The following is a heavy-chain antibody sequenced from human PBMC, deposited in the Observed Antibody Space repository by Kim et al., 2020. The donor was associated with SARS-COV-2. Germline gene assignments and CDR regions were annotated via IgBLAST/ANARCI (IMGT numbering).Heavy chain of an antibody. V-gene: IGHV3-33*05. J-gene: IGHJ6*02. D-gene: IGHD2-15*01. Sequence: GGSLRLSCAASGFTFINYGMFWVRQAPGKGLEWVAFISYDESEKYYADSVKGRFTISRDTSQNTLYLQMNSLRAEDTAVYYCARDGTYCSGGSCPLPHFYYAMDVWGQGTTLTVSS. CDR2: ISYDESEK. CDR3: ARDGTYCSGGSCPLPHFYYAMDV. CDR1: GFTFINYG.